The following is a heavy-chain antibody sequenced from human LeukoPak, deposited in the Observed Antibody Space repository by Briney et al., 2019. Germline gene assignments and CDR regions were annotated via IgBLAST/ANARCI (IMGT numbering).Heavy chain of an antibody. CDR1: GYTFTGYY. Sequence: VASVKVSCKASGYTFTGYYMHWVRQAPGQGLEWMGRINPNSGGTNYAQKFQGRVTMTRDTSISTAYMELSRLRSDDTAVYYCARDTFWDSGCDLEDDAFDIWGQGTMVTVSS. D-gene: IGHD5-12*01. CDR3: ARDTFWDSGCDLEDDAFDI. J-gene: IGHJ3*02. V-gene: IGHV1-2*06. CDR2: INPNSGGT.